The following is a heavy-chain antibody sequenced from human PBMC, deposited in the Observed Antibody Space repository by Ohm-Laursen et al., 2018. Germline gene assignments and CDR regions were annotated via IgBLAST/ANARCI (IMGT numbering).Heavy chain of an antibody. CDR2: IAYDGTNE. Sequence: SSLRLSCTASGFTFSDYAMHWVRQAPGKGLEWVALIAYDGTNEKYADSLKGRFTVSRDNSKDTLYLQMNSLRNEDTAIYYCAKDVGVAFAYDSWGQGTLVTVSS. CDR1: GFTFSDYA. D-gene: IGHD2-15*01. CDR3: AKDVGVAFAYDS. J-gene: IGHJ4*02. V-gene: IGHV3-30*18.